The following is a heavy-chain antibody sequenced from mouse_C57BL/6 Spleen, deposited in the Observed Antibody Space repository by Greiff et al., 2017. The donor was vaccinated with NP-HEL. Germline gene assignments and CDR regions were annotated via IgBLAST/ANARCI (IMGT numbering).Heavy chain of an antibody. CDR2: ISSGSSTI. V-gene: IGHV5-17*01. Sequence: EVKLMESGGGLVKPGGSLKLSCAASGFTFSDYGMHWVRQAPEKGLEWVAYISSGSSTIYYADTVKGRFTISRDNAKNTLFLQMTSLRSEDTAMYYCARAGTVYYFDYWGQGTTLTVSS. J-gene: IGHJ2*01. CDR1: GFTFSDYG. CDR3: ARAGTVYYFDY. D-gene: IGHD4-1*01.